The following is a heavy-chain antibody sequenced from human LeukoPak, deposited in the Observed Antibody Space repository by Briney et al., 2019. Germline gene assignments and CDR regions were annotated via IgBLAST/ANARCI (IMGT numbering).Heavy chain of an antibody. J-gene: IGHJ3*02. CDR2: TKQDGSEK. CDR1: GSTFSRYW. Sequence: GGSLRLSCAASGSTFSRYWMSWARQAPGKGLEWVANTKQDGSEKYYVDSVKGRFTISRDNAKNSLYLQMNSLRAEDTAVYYCGRDVSRGAGGAFDIWGQGTMVTVSS. V-gene: IGHV3-7*01. D-gene: IGHD2-8*02. CDR3: GRDVSRGAGGAFDI.